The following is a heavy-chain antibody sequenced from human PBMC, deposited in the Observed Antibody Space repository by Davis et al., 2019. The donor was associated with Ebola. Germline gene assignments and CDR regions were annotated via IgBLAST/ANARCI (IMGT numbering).Heavy chain of an antibody. J-gene: IGHJ4*02. CDR2: ISSSGSTI. CDR1: GFTFSDYY. D-gene: IGHD5-12*01. Sequence: GESLKISCAASGFTFSDYYMSWIRQAPGKGLEWVSYISSSGSTIYYADSVKGRFTISRDNAKNSLYLQMNSLRAEDTAVYYCARVGSEGAYSGYDSPNFDYWGQGTLVTVSS. CDR3: ARVGSEGAYSGYDSPNFDY. V-gene: IGHV3-11*04.